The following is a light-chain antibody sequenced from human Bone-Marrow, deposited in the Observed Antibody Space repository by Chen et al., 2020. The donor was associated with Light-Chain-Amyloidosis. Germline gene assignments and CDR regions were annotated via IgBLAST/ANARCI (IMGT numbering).Light chain of an antibody. CDR2: DAS. V-gene: IGKV3-11*01. CDR1: QGVSSY. CDR3: KQRSNWPRT. Sequence: EIVLTQSPATLSLSPGERATLSCRASQGVSSYLAWYQQKPGQAPRLLIYDASTRATGMPARLSGGGSGTDFTLTISSLEPEDFAVYYCKQRSNWPRTFGQGTKVEI. J-gene: IGKJ1*01.